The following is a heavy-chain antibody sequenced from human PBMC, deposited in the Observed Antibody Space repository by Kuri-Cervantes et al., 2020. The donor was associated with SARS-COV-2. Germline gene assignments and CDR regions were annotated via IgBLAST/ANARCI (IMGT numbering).Heavy chain of an antibody. V-gene: IGHV4-34*01. J-gene: IGHJ6*02. Sequence: TLSLTCAVYVGSFSGYYWSWSRQPPGKGMEWIGEINHSGSTNYNPSLKSRVTISVDTSKNQFSLKLSSVTAADTAVYYCARAPYLDFGAGSYYARGYYYYGMDVWGQGTTVTDSS. CDR1: VGSFSGYY. D-gene: IGHD3-10*01. CDR3: ARAPYLDFGAGSYYARGYYYYGMDV. CDR2: INHSGST.